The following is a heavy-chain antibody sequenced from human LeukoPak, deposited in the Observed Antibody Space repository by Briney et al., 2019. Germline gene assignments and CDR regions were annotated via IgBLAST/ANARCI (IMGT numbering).Heavy chain of an antibody. CDR3: AKDYGGGRGPDAFDI. D-gene: IGHD4-23*01. J-gene: IGHJ3*02. Sequence: GGSLRLSCAASGFTFSSYGMHWVRQAPGKGLEWVAVISYDGSNKYYADSVKGRFTISRDNSKNTLYLQMNGLRAEDTAVYYCAKDYGGGRGPDAFDIWGQGTMVTVSS. CDR1: GFTFSSYG. CDR2: ISYDGSNK. V-gene: IGHV3-30*18.